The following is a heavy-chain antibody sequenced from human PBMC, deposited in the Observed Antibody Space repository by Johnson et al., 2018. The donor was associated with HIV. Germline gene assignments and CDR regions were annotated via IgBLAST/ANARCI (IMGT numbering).Heavy chain of an antibody. CDR2: ISGSGGST. D-gene: IGHD3-9*01. V-gene: IGHV3-23*04. CDR1: GFTFSSYA. Sequence: VQLVESGGGVVRPGGSLRLSCAASGFTFSSYAMSWVRQAPGKGLEWVSAISGSGGSTYYADSVKGRFTISRDNAKHTLYLQMNSLRAEDTAVYYCAKDRNYDILSIWGQGTVVTVSS. CDR3: AKDRNYDILSI. J-gene: IGHJ3*02.